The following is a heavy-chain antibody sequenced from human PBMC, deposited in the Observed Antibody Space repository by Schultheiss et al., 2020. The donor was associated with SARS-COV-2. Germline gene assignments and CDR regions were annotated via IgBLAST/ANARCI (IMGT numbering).Heavy chain of an antibody. Sequence: GGSLRLSCAASGFTFSSYWMHWVRQAPGKGLVWVARISTDGTSTSYADSVKGRFTISRDNSKNTLYLQMNSLRAEDTAVYYCASGAGLGGGNWGQGTLVTVSS. V-gene: IGHV3-74*01. J-gene: IGHJ4*02. CDR2: ISTDGTST. CDR3: ASGAGLGGGN. D-gene: IGHD3-16*01. CDR1: GFTFSSYW.